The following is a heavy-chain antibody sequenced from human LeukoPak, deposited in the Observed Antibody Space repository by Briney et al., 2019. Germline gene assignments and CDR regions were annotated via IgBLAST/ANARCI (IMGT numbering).Heavy chain of an antibody. Sequence: PGGSLRLSCAASGFTFSNYWMTWVRQAPGKGLEWVANLKQDGSEVFYVDSVEGRFTISRDNAKNSLYLQMNSLRAEDTAVYYCARDLKWLVAEYFQHWGQGTLVTVSS. CDR1: GFTFSNYW. V-gene: IGHV3-7*03. J-gene: IGHJ1*01. CDR2: LKQDGSEV. CDR3: ARDLKWLVAEYFQH. D-gene: IGHD6-19*01.